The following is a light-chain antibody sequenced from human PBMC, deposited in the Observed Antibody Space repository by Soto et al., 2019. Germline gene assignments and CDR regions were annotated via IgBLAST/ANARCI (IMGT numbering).Light chain of an antibody. CDR3: ETWASNTHV. Sequence: QSVLTQSSSASASLGSSVKLTCTLSSGHSSYIIAWHQQQPGKAPRYLMKLEGSGSYNKGSGVPDRSSGSSSGADRYLTLSNLQFEDEADYYCETWASNTHVFGGGTKLTVL. V-gene: IGLV4-60*02. CDR2: LEGSGSY. J-gene: IGLJ3*02. CDR1: SGHSSYI.